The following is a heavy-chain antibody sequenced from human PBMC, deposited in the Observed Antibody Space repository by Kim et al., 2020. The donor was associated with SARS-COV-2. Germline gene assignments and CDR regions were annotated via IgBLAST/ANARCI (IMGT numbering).Heavy chain of an antibody. D-gene: IGHD5-12*01. CDR1: GGSVSSGSYY. CDR2: IYYSGST. CDR3: AREDLEYSGYDYPSGAFDI. Sequence: SETLSLTCTVSGGSVSSGSYYWSWIRQPPGKGLEWIGYIYYSGSTNYNPSLKSRVTISVDTSKNQFSLKLSSVTAADTAVYYCAREDLEYSGYDYPSGAFDIWGQGTMVTVSS. J-gene: IGHJ3*02. V-gene: IGHV4-61*01.